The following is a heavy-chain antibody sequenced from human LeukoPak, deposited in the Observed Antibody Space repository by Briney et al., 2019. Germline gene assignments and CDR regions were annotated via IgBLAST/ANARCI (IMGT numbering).Heavy chain of an antibody. CDR3: ARGIAVTAGNVYY. CDR1: GFTFNSYW. J-gene: IGHJ4*02. D-gene: IGHD6-19*01. CDR2: IKQDGSEK. Sequence: GGSLRLSCVASGFTFNSYWMTWVRQAPGKGLEWVANIKQDGSEKDYADSAKGRFTIARDNAQNSLYLQMNSLRAEDTAVYYCARGIAVTAGNVYYWGQGTLVTVSS. V-gene: IGHV3-7*04.